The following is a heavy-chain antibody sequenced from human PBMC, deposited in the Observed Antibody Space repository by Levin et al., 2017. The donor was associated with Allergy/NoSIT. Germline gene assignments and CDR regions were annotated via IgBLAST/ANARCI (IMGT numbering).Heavy chain of an antibody. CDR2: ISGSGGST. J-gene: IGHJ3*02. V-gene: IGHV3-23*01. D-gene: IGHD4-17*01. CDR1: GFTFSSYA. CDR3: AKDPLPPPGDYASWRAFDS. Sequence: GGSLRLSCAASGFTFSSYAMSWVRQAPGKGLEWVSAISGSGGSTYYADSVKGRFTISRDNSKNTLYLQMNSLRAEDTAVYYCAKDPLPPPGDYASWRAFDSWGQGTMVTVSS.